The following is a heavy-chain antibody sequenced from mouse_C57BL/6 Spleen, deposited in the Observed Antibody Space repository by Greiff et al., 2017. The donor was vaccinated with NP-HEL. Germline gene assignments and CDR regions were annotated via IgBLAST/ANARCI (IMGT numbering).Heavy chain of an antibody. CDR1: GYTFTSYG. CDR2: IYPRSGNT. CDR3: ASYYYGSSPYY. V-gene: IGHV1-81*01. Sequence: VQLQQSGAELARPGASVKLSCKASGYTFTSYGISWVKQRTGQGLEWIGEIYPRSGNTYYNEKFKGKATLTADKSSSTAYMELRSLTSEDSAVYFCASYYYGSSPYYWGQGTSVTVSS. J-gene: IGHJ4*01. D-gene: IGHD1-1*01.